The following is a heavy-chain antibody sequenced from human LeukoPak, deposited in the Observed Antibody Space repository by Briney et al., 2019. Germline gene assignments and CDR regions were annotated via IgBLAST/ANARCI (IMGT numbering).Heavy chain of an antibody. V-gene: IGHV4-38-2*01. Sequence: SETLSLTCAVSGYSISSGYYWGWIRQPPGKGLEWIGSIYHSGSTNYNPSLKSRVTISVDTSKNQFSLKLSSVTAADTAVYYCARAGSYGYDYWGQGTLVTVSS. CDR2: IYHSGST. J-gene: IGHJ4*02. D-gene: IGHD5-18*01. CDR3: ARAGSYGYDY. CDR1: GYSISSGYY.